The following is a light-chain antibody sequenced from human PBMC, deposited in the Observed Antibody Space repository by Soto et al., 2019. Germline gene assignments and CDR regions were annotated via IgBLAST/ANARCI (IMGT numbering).Light chain of an antibody. J-gene: IGLJ3*02. Sequence: QSVLTQPASVSGSPGQSITISCTGASNDVGGYNSVSWYQQHPGKAPKPMIYGVTNRPSGISNRFSGSKSGNTASLTISGLQAEDEADYYCSSYTSSGTLVFGGGTKVTVL. CDR1: SNDVGGYNS. CDR3: SSYTSSGTLV. V-gene: IGLV2-14*01. CDR2: GVT.